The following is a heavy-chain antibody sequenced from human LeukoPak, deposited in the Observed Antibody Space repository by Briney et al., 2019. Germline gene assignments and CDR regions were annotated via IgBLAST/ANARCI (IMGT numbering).Heavy chain of an antibody. CDR3: AREGMTTVTYDY. D-gene: IGHD4-17*01. CDR2: IKQDGSEK. CDR1: GFTFSINW. V-gene: IGHV3-7*01. Sequence: PGGSLRLSCAASGFTFSINWMSWVRQAPGKGLEWVANIKQDGSEKYDMDSVKGRFTISRDNAKSSLVLQMNSLRAEDAAVYYCAREGMTTVTYDYWGQGALVTVSS. J-gene: IGHJ4*02.